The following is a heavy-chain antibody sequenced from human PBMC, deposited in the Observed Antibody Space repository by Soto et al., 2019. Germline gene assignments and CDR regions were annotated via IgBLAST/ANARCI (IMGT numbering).Heavy chain of an antibody. V-gene: IGHV4-34*01. CDR3: ARGKWYYDFWSGYSSTNNWFDP. CDR1: GGNCRGYY. Sequence: LETMSLSCAVDGGNCRGYYGSWIRKQPGKGLEWIGEINHSGSTNYNPSLKSRVTISVDTSKNQFSLKLSSVTAADTAVYYCARGKWYYDFWSGYSSTNNWFDPWGQGTLVTVSS. J-gene: IGHJ5*02. D-gene: IGHD3-3*01. CDR2: INHSGST.